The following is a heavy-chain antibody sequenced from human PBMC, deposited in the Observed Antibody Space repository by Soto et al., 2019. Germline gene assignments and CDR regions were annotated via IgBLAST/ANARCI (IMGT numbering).Heavy chain of an antibody. CDR3: ARDKITGLFDY. V-gene: IGHV4-34*01. CDR2: INHSGST. Sequence: PSETLSLTYAVYGGSFSGYYWTWIRQPPGTGLEWIGEINHSGSTNYNPSLKSRVTISVDTFKNQFSLKLTSVTAADTALYYCARDKITGLFDYWGQGTLVTVSS. CDR1: GGSFSGYY. J-gene: IGHJ4*02. D-gene: IGHD2-8*02.